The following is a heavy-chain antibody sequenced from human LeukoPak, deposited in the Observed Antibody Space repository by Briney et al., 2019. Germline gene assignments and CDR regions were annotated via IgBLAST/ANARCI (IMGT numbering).Heavy chain of an antibody. CDR2: IYYSGST. J-gene: IGHJ6*03. CDR1: GGSISHSTYY. Sequence: SETLSLTCTVSGGSISHSTYYWGWIRQPPGKGLEWIGSIYYSGSTYYNPSLKSRVTISVDTSKNQFSLKLSSVTAADTAVYYCARRDYYYYYMDVWGKGTTVTVSS. D-gene: IGHD2-21*01. V-gene: IGHV4-39*01. CDR3: ARRDYYYYYMDV.